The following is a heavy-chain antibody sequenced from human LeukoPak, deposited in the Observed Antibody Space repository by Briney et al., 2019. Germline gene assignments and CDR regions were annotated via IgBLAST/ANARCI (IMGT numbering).Heavy chain of an antibody. CDR3: ARGFLKLGFDY. CDR1: GGSISSGGYY. V-gene: IGHV4-30-2*01. CDR2: IYHSGST. Sequence: SETLSLTCTVSGGSISSGGYYWSWIRKPPGKGLEWIGYIYHSGSTYYNPSLKSRVTISVDRSKNQFSLKLSSVTPEDTAVYYCARGFLKLGFDYWGQGTLVTVSS. J-gene: IGHJ5*01. D-gene: IGHD1-1*01.